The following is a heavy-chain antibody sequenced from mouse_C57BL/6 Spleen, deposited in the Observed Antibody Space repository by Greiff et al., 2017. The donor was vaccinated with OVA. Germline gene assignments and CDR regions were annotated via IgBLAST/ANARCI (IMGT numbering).Heavy chain of an antibody. CDR1: GYTFTSYW. CDR2: IHPNSGST. V-gene: IGHV1-64*01. D-gene: IGHD3-2*02. Sequence: QVQLQQSGAELVKPGASVKLSCKASGYTFTSYWMHWVKQRPGQGLEWIGMIHPNSGSTNYNEKFKSKATLTVDKSSSTAYMQLSSLTSEDSAVYYCAQTAQVPFAYWGQGTLVTVSA. J-gene: IGHJ3*01. CDR3: AQTAQVPFAY.